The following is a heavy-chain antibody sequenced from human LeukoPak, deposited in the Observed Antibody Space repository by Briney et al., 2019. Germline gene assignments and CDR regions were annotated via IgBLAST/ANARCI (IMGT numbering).Heavy chain of an antibody. CDR2: ISSSSSYI. D-gene: IGHD3-3*01. V-gene: IGHV3-21*01. CDR3: ARSWDYDFWSGYSP. Sequence: PGGSLRLSCAASGFTFSSYSMNWVHQAPGKGLEWVSSISSSSSYIYYADSVKGRFTISRDNAKNSLYLQMNSLRAEDTAVYYCARSWDYDFWSGYSPWGQGTLVTVSS. CDR1: GFTFSSYS. J-gene: IGHJ5*02.